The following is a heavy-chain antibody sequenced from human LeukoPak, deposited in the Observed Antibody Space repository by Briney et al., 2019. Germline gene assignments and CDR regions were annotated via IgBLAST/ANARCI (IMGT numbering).Heavy chain of an antibody. V-gene: IGHV4-30-2*01. CDR2: IYHSGST. Sequence: SQTLSLTCAVSGGSISSGGYSWSWIRQPPGKGLEWIGYIYHSGSTYYNPSLKSRVTLSVDRSKNQFSLKLSSVAAADTAVYYCARGFDDYPSQGFDYWGQGTLVTVSS. CDR1: GGSISSGGYS. CDR3: ARGFDDYPSQGFDY. D-gene: IGHD4-11*01. J-gene: IGHJ4*02.